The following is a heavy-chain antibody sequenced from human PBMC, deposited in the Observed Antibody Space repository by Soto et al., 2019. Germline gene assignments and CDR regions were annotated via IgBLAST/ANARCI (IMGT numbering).Heavy chain of an antibody. Sequence: RLSCAASGFTFSSYAMSWVRQAPGTGLEWVSAISGSGGSTYYADSVKGRFTISRDNSKNTLHLQMNSLRAEDTAVYYCAKEYCSGGSCQPPGYWGQGTLVTVSS. J-gene: IGHJ4*02. D-gene: IGHD2-15*01. V-gene: IGHV3-23*01. CDR3: AKEYCSGGSCQPPGY. CDR2: ISGSGGST. CDR1: GFTFSSYA.